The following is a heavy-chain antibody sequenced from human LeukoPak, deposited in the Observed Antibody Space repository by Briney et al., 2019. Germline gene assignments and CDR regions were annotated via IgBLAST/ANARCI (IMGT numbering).Heavy chain of an antibody. V-gene: IGHV1-46*01. CDR2: INPSRGST. D-gene: IGHD4-17*01. Sequence: ASVKVSCKASGYTFTSYYMHWVRQAPGQGLEWMGIINPSRGSTSYAQKFQGRVTMTRDTSTSTVYMELSSLRSDDTAVYYCARCGAEIDAFDIWGQGTMVTVSS. CDR3: ARCGAEIDAFDI. CDR1: GYTFTSYY. J-gene: IGHJ3*02.